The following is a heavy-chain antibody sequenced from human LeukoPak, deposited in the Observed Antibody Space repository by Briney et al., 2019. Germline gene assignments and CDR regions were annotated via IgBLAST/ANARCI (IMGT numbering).Heavy chain of an antibody. CDR1: GFTFSSYS. Sequence: PGGSLRLSCAASGFTFSSYSMSWVRQAPGKGLEWVGFIRSKAYGGTTEYAASVKGRFTISRDDSKSIAYLQMNSLKTEDTAVYYCTRIIKAGYYDSSGYYFLPLYYYYYYMDVWGKGTTVTISS. V-gene: IGHV3-49*04. CDR2: IRSKAYGGTT. CDR3: TRIIKAGYYDSSGYYFLPLYYYYYYMDV. D-gene: IGHD3-22*01. J-gene: IGHJ6*03.